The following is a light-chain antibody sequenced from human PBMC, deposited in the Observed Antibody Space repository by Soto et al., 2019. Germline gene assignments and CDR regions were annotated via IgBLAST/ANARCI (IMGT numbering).Light chain of an antibody. Sequence: QLVLTQSHSASASLGASVKLTCTLSSGHSSYAIEWHQQQPEKGPRYLMKLDSDGSHTKGDAIPDRFSGSSSGAERYLTISSLQSEDEADYYCQTWGTGIHVVFGGGTKLTVL. V-gene: IGLV4-69*01. CDR1: SGHSSYA. CDR2: LDSDGSH. J-gene: IGLJ2*01. CDR3: QTWGTGIHVV.